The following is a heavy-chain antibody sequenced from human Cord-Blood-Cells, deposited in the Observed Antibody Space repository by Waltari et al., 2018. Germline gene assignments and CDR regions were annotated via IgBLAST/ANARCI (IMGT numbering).Heavy chain of an antibody. CDR1: GGSISSSSYY. Sequence: QLQLQESGPGLVKPSETLSLTCTVPGGSISSSSYYWGWSRQPPGKGLEWIGSIYYSGSPYYNPSLKSRVTISVDTSKNQFSLKLSSVTAADTAVYYCARQSSYVDYWGQGTLVTVSS. CDR2: IYYSGSP. V-gene: IGHV4-39*01. J-gene: IGHJ4*02. CDR3: ARQSSYVDY.